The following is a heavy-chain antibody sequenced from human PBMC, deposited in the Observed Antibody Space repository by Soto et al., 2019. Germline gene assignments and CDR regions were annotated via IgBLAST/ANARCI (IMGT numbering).Heavy chain of an antibody. Sequence: GSLRLSGAASGFAFGAYAMTWVRQAPGKGLEWVSVISGAGGNTYYADSVKGRFTVSRDNSKKMLYLEMNSLRVEDTAIYYCAKDPVHQLLPTLWFDPWGEVTWVPVYS. J-gene: IGHJ5*02. V-gene: IGHV3-23*01. CDR1: GFAFGAYA. CDR3: AKDPVHQLLPTLWFDP. D-gene: IGHD2-2*01. CDR2: ISGAGGNT.